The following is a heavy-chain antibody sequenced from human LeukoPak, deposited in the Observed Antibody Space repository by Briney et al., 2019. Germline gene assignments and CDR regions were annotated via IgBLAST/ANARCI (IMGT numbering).Heavy chain of an antibody. Sequence: GGSLRLSCAASGFTFSDYYMGWIRQAPGKGLEWVSYISSSGSTIYYADSVKGRFTISRDNAKNSLYVQMNSLRAEDTAVYYCARESSSGWLIYYYYGMDVWGQGTTVTVSS. D-gene: IGHD6-19*01. CDR1: GFTFSDYY. V-gene: IGHV3-11*01. CDR3: ARESSSGWLIYYYYGMDV. CDR2: ISSSGSTI. J-gene: IGHJ6*02.